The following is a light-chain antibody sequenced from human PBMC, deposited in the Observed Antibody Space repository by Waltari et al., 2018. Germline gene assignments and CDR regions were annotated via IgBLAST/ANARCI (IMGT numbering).Light chain of an antibody. J-gene: IGLJ1*01. Sequence: QTGRTQPASVSGSPGPSPTISCTGTSSDVGNYNLVSWYQQSPGQAPKLMVYEVTRRSSGVSDRFSGSKSGNTASLTIYGLQSEDEADYYCCSYAGLGIYVFGTGTKVTVL. V-gene: IGLV2-23*02. CDR3: CSYAGLGIYV. CDR2: EVT. CDR1: SSDVGNYNL.